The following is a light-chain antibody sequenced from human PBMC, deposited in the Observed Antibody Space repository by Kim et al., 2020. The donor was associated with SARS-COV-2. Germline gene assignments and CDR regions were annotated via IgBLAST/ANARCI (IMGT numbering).Light chain of an antibody. V-gene: IGKV1-12*01. CDR3: QQATTFPWT. Sequence: SASVGDTVTITCRASQSIGPWLGWYQQKVGKAPKLLISGASDLEVGVPSRFSGRGSGTDFTLTITSLQPEDFATYFCQQATTFPWTFGPGTKLEI. CDR2: GAS. CDR1: QSIGPW. J-gene: IGKJ1*01.